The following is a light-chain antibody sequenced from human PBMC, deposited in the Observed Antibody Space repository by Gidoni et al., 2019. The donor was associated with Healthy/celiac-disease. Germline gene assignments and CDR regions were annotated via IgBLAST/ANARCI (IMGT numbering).Light chain of an antibody. V-gene: IGLV1-40*01. CDR3: QSYDSSLSGSVV. J-gene: IGLJ2*01. CDR2: GNS. Sequence: QSVLTQPPSVSGAPGQRVPISCTGSSSNIGAGYDVHWYQQLPGTAPKLLIYGNSKRPSGVPDRFSGSKSGTSASLAITGLQAEDEADYYCQSYDSSLSGSVVFGGGTKLTVL. CDR1: SSNIGAGYD.